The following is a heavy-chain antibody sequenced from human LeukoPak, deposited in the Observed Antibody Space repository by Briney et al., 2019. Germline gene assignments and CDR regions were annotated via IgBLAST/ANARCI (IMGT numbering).Heavy chain of an antibody. CDR2: ILYDGSNK. D-gene: IGHD4-17*01. CDR3: ARDLWDYGDYGALPS. J-gene: IGHJ5*02. Sequence: PGGSLRLSCAASGFTFSSYAMHWVRQAPGKGLEWVAVILYDGSNKYYADSVKGRFTISRDNSKNTLYLQMNSLRAEDTAVYYCARDLWDYGDYGALPSWGQGTLVTVSS. CDR1: GFTFSSYA. V-gene: IGHV3-30-3*01.